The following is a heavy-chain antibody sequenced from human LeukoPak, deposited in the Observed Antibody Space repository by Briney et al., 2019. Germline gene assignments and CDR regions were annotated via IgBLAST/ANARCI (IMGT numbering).Heavy chain of an antibody. V-gene: IGHV3-11*04. CDR1: GFTFSDYY. D-gene: IGHD3-10*01. CDR2: ISSSGSTI. CDR3: AKLAKYFYGSETYFFFEH. J-gene: IGHJ4*02. Sequence: GGSLRLSCAASGFTFSDYYMSWIRQAPGKGLEWVSYISSSGSTIYYADSVKGRFTISRDNAKNSLFLQMNSLRVEDTAVYYCAKLAKYFYGSETYFFFEHWGQGTPVTASS.